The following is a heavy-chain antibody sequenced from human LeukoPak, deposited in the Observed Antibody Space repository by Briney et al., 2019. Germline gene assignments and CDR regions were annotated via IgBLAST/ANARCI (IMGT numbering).Heavy chain of an antibody. D-gene: IGHD2-21*02. J-gene: IGHJ6*03. CDR2: ISYDGSNI. Sequence: GGSLRLTCAASGFTFSSYGMHWVRQAPGKGLEWVAVISYDGSNINYAESVKGRFTISRDNSKNTLYLQMNSLRAEDTAVYYCAKDQYFVTGYYSHMDVWGKGTTVTISS. CDR3: AKDQYFVTGYYSHMDV. CDR1: GFTFSSYG. V-gene: IGHV3-30*18.